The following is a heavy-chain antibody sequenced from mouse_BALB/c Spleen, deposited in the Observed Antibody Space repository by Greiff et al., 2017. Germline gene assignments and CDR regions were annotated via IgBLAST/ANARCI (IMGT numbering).Heavy chain of an antibody. CDR1: GFTFSSFG. Sequence: EVQRVESGGGLVQPGGSRKLSCAASGFTFSSFGMHWVRQAPEKGLEWVAYISSGSSTIYYADTVKGRFTISRDNPKNTLFLQMTSLRSEDTAMYYCARALYDGYPYWYFDVWGAGTTVTVSS. V-gene: IGHV5-17*02. J-gene: IGHJ1*01. CDR3: ARALYDGYPYWYFDV. CDR2: ISSGSSTI. D-gene: IGHD2-3*01.